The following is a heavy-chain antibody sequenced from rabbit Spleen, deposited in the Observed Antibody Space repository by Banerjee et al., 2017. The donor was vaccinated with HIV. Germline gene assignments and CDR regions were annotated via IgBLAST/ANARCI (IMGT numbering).Heavy chain of an antibody. CDR2: IGSGGGNT. Sequence: QQQLVESGGDLVKPGASLTLTCTASGFSFSGGYWLCWVRQAPEKGLEWIACIGSGGGNTYYASWAKGRFTISKTSSTVDLKMTRLTAADTATYFCARDSAGREDFNLWGPGTLVTVS. D-gene: IGHD4-2*01. CDR3: ARDSAGREDFNL. V-gene: IGHV1S45*01. CDR1: GFSFSGGYW. J-gene: IGHJ4*01.